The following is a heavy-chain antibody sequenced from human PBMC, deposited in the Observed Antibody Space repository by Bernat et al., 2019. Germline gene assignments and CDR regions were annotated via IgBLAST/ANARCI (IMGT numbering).Heavy chain of an antibody. J-gene: IGHJ3*02. CDR3: AKLNRPYYDSSGYPHDAFDI. CDR1: GFTFSSYA. V-gene: IGHV3-23*01. CDR2: ISGSGGST. Sequence: EVQLLESGGGLVQPGGSLRLSCAASGFTFSSYAMSWVRQAPGKGLEWVSAISGSGGSTYYADSVKGRFTISRDNSKNTLYLQMNSLRAEDTAVYYCAKLNRPYYDSSGYPHDAFDIWGQGTMVTVSS. D-gene: IGHD3-22*01.